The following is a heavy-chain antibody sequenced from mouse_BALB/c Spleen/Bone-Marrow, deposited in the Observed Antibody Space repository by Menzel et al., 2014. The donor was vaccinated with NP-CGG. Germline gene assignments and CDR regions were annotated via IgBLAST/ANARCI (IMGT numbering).Heavy chain of an antibody. J-gene: IGHJ2*01. Sequence: EVKLMESGGGLVQPGGSLKLSCAASGFTFSSYGMSWVRQTPDKRLELVATINSNGGSTYYPDSVKGRFTISRDNAKNTLYLQMSSLESEDTAMYYCARDSNDYWGQGTTLTVSS. V-gene: IGHV5-6-3*01. CDR2: INSNGGST. CDR1: GFTFSSYG. CDR3: ARDSNDY.